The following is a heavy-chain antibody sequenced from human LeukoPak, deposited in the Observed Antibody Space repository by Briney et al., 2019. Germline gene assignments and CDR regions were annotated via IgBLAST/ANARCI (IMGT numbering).Heavy chain of an antibody. CDR2: ISYDGSNK. CDR1: GFTFSSYG. CDR3: AKAPRGYCSSTSCYVNKIVVVVAATNYGMDV. V-gene: IGHV3-30*18. Sequence: PGGSLRLSCAASGFTFSSYGMHWVRQAPGKGLEWVAVISYDGSNKYYADSVKGRFTISRDSSKNTLYLQMNSLRAEDTAVYYCAKAPRGYCSSTSCYVNKIVVVVAATNYGMDVWGQGTTVTVSS. D-gene: IGHD2-2*01. J-gene: IGHJ6*02.